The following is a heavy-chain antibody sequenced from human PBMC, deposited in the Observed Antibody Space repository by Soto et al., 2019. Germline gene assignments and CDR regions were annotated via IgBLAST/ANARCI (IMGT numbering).Heavy chain of an antibody. V-gene: IGHV6-1*01. CDR1: GDSVSSNSAA. J-gene: IGHJ4*02. Sequence: PSQTLSLTCAICGDSVSSNSAAWNWIRQSPSRGLEWLGRTYYRSKWFNDHAISVKSRIAINPDTSKNHFSLQLNSVTAEDTAIYYCAKDYYFDYWGQGTLVTVPS. CDR2: TYYRSKWFN. CDR3: AKDYYFDY.